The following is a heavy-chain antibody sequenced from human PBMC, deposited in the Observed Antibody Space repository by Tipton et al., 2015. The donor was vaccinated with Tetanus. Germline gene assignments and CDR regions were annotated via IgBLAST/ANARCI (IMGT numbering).Heavy chain of an antibody. D-gene: IGHD6-6*01. CDR1: GFTFDDYA. CDR3: AKDGDTSPFDY. V-gene: IGHV3-9*01. Sequence: SLRLSCAASGFTFDDYAMHWVRQAPGKGLEWVSGISWNSGSIGYADSVKGRFTISRDNAKNSLYLQMNSLRAEDTALYYWAKDGDTSPFDYWGQGTLVTVSS. CDR2: ISWNSGSI. J-gene: IGHJ4*02.